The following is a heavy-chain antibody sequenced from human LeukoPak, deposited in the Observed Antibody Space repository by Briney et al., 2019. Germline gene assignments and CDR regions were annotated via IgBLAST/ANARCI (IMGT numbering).Heavy chain of an antibody. J-gene: IGHJ4*02. CDR1: GGSISSYY. CDR3: ARGTSYDSSGYYEPFDY. Sequence: SETLSLTCTVSGGSISSYYWSWIRQPAGKGLEWIGRIYTSGSTNYNPSLKSRVTMSVDTSKNQFSLKLSSVTAADTAVYYCARGTSYDSSGYYEPFDYWGQGTLVTVSS. D-gene: IGHD3-22*01. CDR2: IYTSGST. V-gene: IGHV4-4*07.